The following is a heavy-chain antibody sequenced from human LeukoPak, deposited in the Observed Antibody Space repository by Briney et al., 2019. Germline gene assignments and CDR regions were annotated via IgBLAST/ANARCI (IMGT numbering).Heavy chain of an antibody. CDR3: ARVGYDFWSGYYKNFDY. V-gene: IGHV4-39*07. CDR1: GGFISSSSYY. CDR2: FFYSRST. D-gene: IGHD3-3*01. J-gene: IGHJ4*02. Sequence: PSETLCLTCSVSGGFISSSSYYWGWICQPPGKGLEWIGNFFYSRSTYYNPSLKSRVTISVDTSKNQFSLKLSSVTAADTAVYYCARVGYDFWSGYYKNFDYWGQGTLVTVSS.